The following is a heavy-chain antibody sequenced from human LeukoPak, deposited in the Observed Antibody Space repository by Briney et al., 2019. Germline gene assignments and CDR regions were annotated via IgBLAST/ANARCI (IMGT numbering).Heavy chain of an antibody. CDR3: AAFITTKLDY. J-gene: IGHJ4*02. V-gene: IGHV3-30*03. CDR1: GFTFKNHG. Sequence: QSGRSLRLSCVISGFTFKNHGLHWVRQAPGKGLEWVAVASSDEINQNYADSVKGRFIISRDNSRNTLHLQMNNLKTEDTAFYYCAAFITTKLDYWGQGILVTVSS. D-gene: IGHD3-22*01. CDR2: ASSDEINQ.